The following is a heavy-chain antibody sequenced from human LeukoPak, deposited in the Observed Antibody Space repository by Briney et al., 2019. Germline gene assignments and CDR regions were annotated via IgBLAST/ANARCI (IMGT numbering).Heavy chain of an antibody. CDR2: MNPNSGNT. J-gene: IGHJ4*02. CDR1: GYTFTGYD. V-gene: IGHV1-8*01. Sequence: ASVKVSCKASGYTFTGYDIYWVRQATGQGREWMGWMNPNSGNTGFAQKFQGRVTMTRNTSISTAYMELTSLRSEGTAVYYCARGVGIVATIYKNHFDYWGQGTLVTVSS. D-gene: IGHD5-12*01. CDR3: ARGVGIVATIYKNHFDY.